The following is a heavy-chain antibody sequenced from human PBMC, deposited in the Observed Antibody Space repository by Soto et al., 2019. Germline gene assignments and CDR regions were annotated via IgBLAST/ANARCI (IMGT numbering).Heavy chain of an antibody. J-gene: IGHJ6*02. CDR1: GDSISSGYY. CDR3: ARGGLNYYGMDV. Sequence: SETLSLTCAVSGDSISSGYYWAWIRQSPGKGLEWVASIYHSGTTYYNPSLKSRVTISVDTSKNQFSLKLSSVTAADTAVYYCARGGLNYYGMDVWGQGTTVTVSS. CDR2: IYHSGTT. D-gene: IGHD1-26*01. V-gene: IGHV4-38-2*01.